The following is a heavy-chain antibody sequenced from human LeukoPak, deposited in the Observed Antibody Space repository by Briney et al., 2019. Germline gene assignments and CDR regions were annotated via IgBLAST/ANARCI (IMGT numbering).Heavy chain of an antibody. CDR1: GXSFSGSY. CDR2: INHGGGT. V-gene: IGHV4-34*01. J-gene: IGHJ4*02. CDR3: ARGRDYFDY. Sequence: SETLSLTWAVYGXSFSGSYRSWIRQPPGKGLEWIGEINHGGGTSYNPSLKSRVTISVDTSKNQFSLKLSSVTAADTAVYYCARGRDYFDYWGQGTLVTVSS.